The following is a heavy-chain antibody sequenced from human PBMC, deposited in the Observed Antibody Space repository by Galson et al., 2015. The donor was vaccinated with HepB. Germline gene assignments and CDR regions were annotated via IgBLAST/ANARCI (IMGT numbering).Heavy chain of an antibody. CDR2: IQQSGST. V-gene: IGHV4-30-2*01. D-gene: IGHD3-10*01. CDR1: GDSITSGGHS. Sequence: TLSLTCVISGDSITSGGHSWNWIRQPTGKGLEWIGFIQQSGSTYYNPSLKSRVTISIDKSKNQFSLKLSSVTAADTAVYYCARGRTWFGNGLDVWGQGTTVTVSS. CDR3: ARGRTWFGNGLDV. J-gene: IGHJ6*02.